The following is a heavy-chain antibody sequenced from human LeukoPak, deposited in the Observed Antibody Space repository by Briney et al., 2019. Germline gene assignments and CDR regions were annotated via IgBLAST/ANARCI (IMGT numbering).Heavy chain of an antibody. V-gene: IGHV4-38-2*02. J-gene: IGHJ4*02. CDR1: GYSISSGYY. Sequence: KTSETLSLTCTVSGYSISSGYYWGWIRQPPGKGLEWIGSIYHSGSTYYNPSLKSRVTISVDTSKNQFSLKLSSVTAADTAVYYCARDYSGRPDFDYWGQGTLVTVSS. CDR3: ARDYSGRPDFDY. CDR2: IYHSGST. D-gene: IGHD1-26*01.